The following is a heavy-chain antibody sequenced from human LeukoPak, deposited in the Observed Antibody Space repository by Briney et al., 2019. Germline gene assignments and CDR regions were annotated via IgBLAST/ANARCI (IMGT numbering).Heavy chain of an antibody. J-gene: IGHJ4*02. CDR2: ISAYNGNT. V-gene: IGHV1-18*01. CDR1: GYIFTNYG. CDR3: ARADVDIVATQMIYYFDY. D-gene: IGHD5-12*01. Sequence: EASVKVSCKASGYIFTNYGINWVRQAPGQGLEWMGWISAYNGNTNYAHKLQGRVTMTTDTSTSTAYMELRSLRSDDTAVYYCARADVDIVATQMIYYFDYWGQGTLVTVSS.